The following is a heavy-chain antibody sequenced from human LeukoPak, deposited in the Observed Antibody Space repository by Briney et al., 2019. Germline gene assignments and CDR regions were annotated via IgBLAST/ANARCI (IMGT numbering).Heavy chain of an antibody. CDR2: IYPGDSDT. CDR3: ARPYYYDSSGYYHY. Sequence: GKSLKISCKGSGYRFTSYWIGWVRQMPGKGLEWMGIIYPGDSDTRYSPSFQGQVTISADKSISTAYLQWSSLKASDTAMYYCARPYYYDSSGYYHYWGQGTLVTVSS. D-gene: IGHD3-22*01. CDR1: GYRFTSYW. V-gene: IGHV5-51*01. J-gene: IGHJ4*02.